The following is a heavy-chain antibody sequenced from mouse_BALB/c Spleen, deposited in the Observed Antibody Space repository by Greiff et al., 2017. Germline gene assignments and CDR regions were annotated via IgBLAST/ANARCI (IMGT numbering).Heavy chain of an antibody. V-gene: IGHV1-9*01. Sequence: QVQLQQSGAELMKPGASVKISCTATGYTFSSYWIEWVKQRPGHGLEWIGEILPGSGSTNYTEKFKGKATFTADTSSNTAYMQLSSLTSEDSAVYYCARLIYYGNYVTYWGQGTLVTVSA. D-gene: IGHD2-1*01. J-gene: IGHJ3*01. CDR1: GYTFSSYW. CDR3: ARLIYYGNYVTY. CDR2: ILPGSGST.